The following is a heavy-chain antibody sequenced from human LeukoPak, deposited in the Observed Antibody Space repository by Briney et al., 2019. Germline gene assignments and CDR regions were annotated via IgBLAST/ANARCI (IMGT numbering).Heavy chain of an antibody. CDR3: ARRGYQLLEGFDY. CDR2: IIPIFGTA. V-gene: IGHV1-69*13. Sequence: SVKVSCKVSGGTFSSYAISLVRQAPGQGLEWMGGIIPIFGTANYAQKFQGRVTITADESTSTAYMELSSLRSDDMAVYYCARRGYQLLEGFDYWGQGTLVTVSS. J-gene: IGHJ4*02. CDR1: GGTFSSYA. D-gene: IGHD2-2*01.